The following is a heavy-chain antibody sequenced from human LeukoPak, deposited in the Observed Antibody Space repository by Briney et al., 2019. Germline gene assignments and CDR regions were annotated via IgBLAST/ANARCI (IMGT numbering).Heavy chain of an antibody. CDR3: ARDATEGSSWYRTGY. CDR1: GFTFSSYW. J-gene: IGHJ4*02. Sequence: PGGSLRLSCAASGFTFSSYWMSWVRQAPGKGLEWVANIKQDGSEKYYVDSVKGRFTISRDNAKNSLYLQMNSLRAEDTAVYYCARDATEGSSWYRTGYWGQGNLVTVSS. V-gene: IGHV3-7*01. D-gene: IGHD6-13*01. CDR2: IKQDGSEK.